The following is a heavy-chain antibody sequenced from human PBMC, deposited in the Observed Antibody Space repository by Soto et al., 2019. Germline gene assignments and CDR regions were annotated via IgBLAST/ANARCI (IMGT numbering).Heavy chain of an antibody. J-gene: IGHJ5*02. CDR1: DFTFINAW. CDR2: IKSNADGGTT. Sequence: VQLVESGGGLVKPGESLRLSCTASDFTFINAWMNWVRQAPGRGPEWVGRIKSNADGGTTDYAASVKDRFTISRDDSKQTVFLQMNSLRIEDTAVYYCTDSPGSGGNADGWFDPWGPGTQVIVSP. V-gene: IGHV3-15*07. D-gene: IGHD3-10*01. CDR3: TDSPGSGGNADGWFDP.